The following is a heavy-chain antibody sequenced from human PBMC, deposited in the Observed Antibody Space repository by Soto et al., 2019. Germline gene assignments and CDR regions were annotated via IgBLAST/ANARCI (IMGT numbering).Heavy chain of an antibody. J-gene: IGHJ3*02. V-gene: IGHV3-64D*06. D-gene: IGHD2-21*02. Sequence: PGGSLRLSCAASGFSFGGHAMHWLRQGPVTGLEYVYGIGSNGGSKYSADSVKGRFTISRDNSKETLYLEMTNLRTEDTVVYYCARESTVVTLRTFDIWGQGTMVTVSS. CDR1: GFSFGGHA. CDR3: ARESTVVTLRTFDI. CDR2: IGSNGGSK.